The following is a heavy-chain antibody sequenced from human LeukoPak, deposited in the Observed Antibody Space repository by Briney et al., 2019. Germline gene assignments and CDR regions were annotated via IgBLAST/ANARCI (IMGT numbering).Heavy chain of an antibody. J-gene: IGHJ4*02. Sequence: ASVKVSCKASGYTFTSYGISWVRQAPGQGLEWMGWINPNSGGTNYAQKFQGRVTMTRDTSISTAYMELSRLRSDDTAVYYCARGGIVATILTDYWGQGTLVTVSS. CDR3: ARGGIVATILTDY. D-gene: IGHD5-12*01. CDR1: GYTFTSYG. V-gene: IGHV1-2*02. CDR2: INPNSGGT.